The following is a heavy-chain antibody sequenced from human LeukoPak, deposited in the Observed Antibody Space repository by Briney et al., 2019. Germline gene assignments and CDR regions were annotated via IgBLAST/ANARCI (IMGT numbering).Heavy chain of an antibody. CDR2: IYHSGST. D-gene: IGHD2-21*01. J-gene: IGHJ6*02. CDR1: GGPISSGGYS. CDR3: ARGRFLGTDV. Sequence: SETLSLTCAVSGGPISSGGYSWSWIRQPPGKGLEWIGYIYHSGSTYYNPSLKSRVTISVGRSKNQFSLKLSSVTAADTAVYYCARGRFLGTDVWGQGTTVTVSS. V-gene: IGHV4-30-2*01.